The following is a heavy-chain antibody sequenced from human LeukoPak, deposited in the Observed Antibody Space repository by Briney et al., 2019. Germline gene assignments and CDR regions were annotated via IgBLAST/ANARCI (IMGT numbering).Heavy chain of an antibody. CDR3: ARARGWNPPVGWFDP. CDR1: GGSFSGYY. V-gene: IGHV4-34*01. CDR2: INHSGST. J-gene: IGHJ5*02. Sequence: PSETLSFTCAVYGGSFSGYYWSWIRQPPGKGLEWIGEINHSGSTNYNPSLKSRVTISVDTSKNQFSLKLSSVTAADTAVYYCARARGWNPPVGWFDPWGQGTLVTVSS. D-gene: IGHD6-19*01.